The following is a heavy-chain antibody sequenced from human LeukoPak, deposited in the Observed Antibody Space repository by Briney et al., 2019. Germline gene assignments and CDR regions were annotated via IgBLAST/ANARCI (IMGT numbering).Heavy chain of an antibody. CDR1: GGSFSGYY. CDR3: AKAPNWNDSFDI. J-gene: IGHJ3*02. CDR2: INHSGST. V-gene: IGHV4-34*01. D-gene: IGHD1-1*01. Sequence: SETLSLTCAVYGGSFSGYYWSWIRQPPGKGLEWIGEINHSGSTNYNPSLKSRVTISVDTSKNQFSLKLSSVTAADTAVYYCAKAPNWNDSFDIWGQGTIVTGSS.